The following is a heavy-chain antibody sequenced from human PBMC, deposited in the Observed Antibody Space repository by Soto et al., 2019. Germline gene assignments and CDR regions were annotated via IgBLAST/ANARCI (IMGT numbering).Heavy chain of an antibody. V-gene: IGHV4-4*02. Sequence: SETLSLTCAVSGGSISSRNWWSWVRQSPGKGLEWLGEIYHSGRTNYNPSLKRRVTISVDKAKNQFSLNLSSGTAADTAVYYCASKFGELLADAFDIWGKGTMVTVSS. CDR1: GGSISSRNW. J-gene: IGHJ3*02. D-gene: IGHD3-10*01. CDR2: IYHSGRT. CDR3: ASKFGELLADAFDI.